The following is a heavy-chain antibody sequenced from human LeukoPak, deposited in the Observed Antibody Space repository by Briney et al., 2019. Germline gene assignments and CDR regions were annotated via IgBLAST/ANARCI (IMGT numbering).Heavy chain of an antibody. CDR2: IYYSGST. V-gene: IGHV4-59*08. D-gene: IGHD3-16*01. Sequence: SETQLLTCTVSGGSISSYYWSWIRQPPGKGLEWIGYIYYSGSTNYNPSLKSRVTISVDTSKNQFSLKLSSVTAADTAVYYCARRGVPDAFDIWGQATVVTVSS. CDR1: GGSISSYY. J-gene: IGHJ3*02. CDR3: ARRGVPDAFDI.